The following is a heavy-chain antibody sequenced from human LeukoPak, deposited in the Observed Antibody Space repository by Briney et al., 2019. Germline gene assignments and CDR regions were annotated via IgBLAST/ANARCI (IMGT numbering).Heavy chain of an antibody. CDR2: ISAYNGKI. CDR1: GYTFTGYG. J-gene: IGHJ5*02. Sequence: ASVKVSCKASGYTFTGYGVTWVRQAPGQGLEWMGWISAYNGKINYAQKVQGRVTMTTDTSTSTAYMELRSLRSDDTAVYYCARCIVVPPYWFDPWGQGTLVTVSS. CDR3: ARCIVVPPYWFDP. V-gene: IGHV1-18*01. D-gene: IGHD3-22*01.